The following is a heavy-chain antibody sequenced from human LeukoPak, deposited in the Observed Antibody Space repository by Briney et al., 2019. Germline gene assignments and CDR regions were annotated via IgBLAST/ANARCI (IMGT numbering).Heavy chain of an antibody. J-gene: IGHJ4*02. CDR3: ARENDFWSGYAYDY. CDR1: GGSFSGYY. Sequence: SETLSLTCAVYGGSFSGYYWSWIRQPPGKGLEWIGRIYTSGSTNYNPSLKSRVTMSVDTSKNQFSLKLSSVTAADTAVYYCARENDFWSGYAYDYWGQGTLVTVSS. CDR2: IYTSGST. V-gene: IGHV4-59*10. D-gene: IGHD3-3*01.